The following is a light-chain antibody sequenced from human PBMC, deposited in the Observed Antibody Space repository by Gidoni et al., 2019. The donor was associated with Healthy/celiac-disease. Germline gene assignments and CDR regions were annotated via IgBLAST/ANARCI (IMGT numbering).Light chain of an antibody. V-gene: IGKV1-39*01. J-gene: IGKJ2*01. CDR1: QIISSY. Sequence: DIQMTQPPSSLSASVGDRVTITCLASQIISSYLNWYQQKPGKAPKLLIYAASSLQSGVPSRFSGSGSGTDFTLTISSLQPEDFATYYCQQSYSTPRTFGQGTKLEIK. CDR2: AAS. CDR3: QQSYSTPRT.